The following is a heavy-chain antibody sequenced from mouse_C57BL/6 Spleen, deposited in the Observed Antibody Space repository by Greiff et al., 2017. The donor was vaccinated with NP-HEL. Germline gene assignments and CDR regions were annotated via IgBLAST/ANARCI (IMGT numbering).Heavy chain of an antibody. J-gene: IGHJ1*03. CDR2: IWSGGST. CDR1: GFSLTSYG. D-gene: IGHD1-1*01. V-gene: IGHV2-2*01. CDR3: ARKRGAYYGSSYGYFDV. Sequence: QVQLQQSGPGLVQPSQSLSITCTVSGFSLTSYGVHWVRQSPGKGLEWLGVIWSGGSTDYNAAFISRLSISKDNSKSQVFFKMNSLQADDTAIYYCARKRGAYYGSSYGYFDVWGTGTTVTVSS.